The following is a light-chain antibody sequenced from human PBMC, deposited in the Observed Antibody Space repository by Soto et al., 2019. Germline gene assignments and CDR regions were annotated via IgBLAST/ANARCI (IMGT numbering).Light chain of an antibody. CDR2: DAS. Sequence: DIQMTQSPSTLSASVGDRVTITCRASQSISSWLAWYQQKPGKAPKLLIYDASSLESGVPSRFRGSGSGTDFSLTISRLEPEDFAVYYCQQYGGTPWTFGQGTKVDIK. V-gene: IGKV1-5*01. J-gene: IGKJ1*01. CDR1: QSISSW. CDR3: QQYGGTPWT.